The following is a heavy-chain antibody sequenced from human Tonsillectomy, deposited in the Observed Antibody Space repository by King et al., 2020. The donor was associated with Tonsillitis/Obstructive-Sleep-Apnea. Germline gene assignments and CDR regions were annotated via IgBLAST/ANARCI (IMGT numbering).Heavy chain of an antibody. CDR3: ARHVYCGGDCYSGSFDY. D-gene: IGHD2-21*02. Sequence: VQLQESGPGLVKPSETLSLTCSVSGGSIDNFHWSWIRQPPGKGLEWIGYIYYRGATNYNPSLKSRVTISVDTSKNQFSLQLTSVTAADTAVYYCARHVYCGGDCYSGSFDYWGQGTLVTVSS. CDR2: IYYRGAT. V-gene: IGHV4-59*08. J-gene: IGHJ4*02. CDR1: GGSIDNFH.